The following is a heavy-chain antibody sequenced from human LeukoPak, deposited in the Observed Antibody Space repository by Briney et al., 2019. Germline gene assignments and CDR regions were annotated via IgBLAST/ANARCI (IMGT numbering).Heavy chain of an antibody. CDR1: GFTFSSYS. CDR2: ISSSSSYI. Sequence: GGSLRLSCAASGFTFSSYSMNWVRQAPGKGLEWVSSISSSSSYIYYADSVKGRFTISRDNAKNSLYLQMNSLRAEDTAVYYCARDPGSYAYFDYWGQGTLVTVSS. J-gene: IGHJ4*02. CDR3: ARDPGSYAYFDY. D-gene: IGHD3-16*01. V-gene: IGHV3-21*01.